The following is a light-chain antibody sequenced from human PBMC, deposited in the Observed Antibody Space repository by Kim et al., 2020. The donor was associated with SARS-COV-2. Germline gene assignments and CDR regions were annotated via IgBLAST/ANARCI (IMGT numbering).Light chain of an antibody. Sequence: VAQAGSATISRTGDNLQFKSVCWYKRTGGHSPVLVLYRDNKRTSGIPERSEGFDSGKTATPTISGTQAMDEADYYCQVWDNSLGVFGAGTQLTVL. CDR3: QVWDNSLGV. V-gene: IGLV3-1*01. CDR2: RDN. CDR1: NLQFKS. J-gene: IGLJ2*01.